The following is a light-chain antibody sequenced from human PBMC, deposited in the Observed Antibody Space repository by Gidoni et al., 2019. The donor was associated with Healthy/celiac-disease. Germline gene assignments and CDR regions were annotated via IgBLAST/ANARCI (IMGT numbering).Light chain of an antibody. CDR3: QQYGSSPPWT. CDR2: GAS. Sequence: ELVLTQSPVTLSLSPGERATPSCRASPSVSSSYLACYQQKPGQAPRPLIYGASSRATGIPDRFSGSGSGTDFTLTISRLGPEDFAVYYCQQYGSSPPWTFGQGTKVEIK. CDR1: PSVSSSY. J-gene: IGKJ1*01. V-gene: IGKV3-20*01.